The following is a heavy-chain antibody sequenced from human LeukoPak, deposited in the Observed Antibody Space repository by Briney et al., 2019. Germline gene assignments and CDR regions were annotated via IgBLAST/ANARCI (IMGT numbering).Heavy chain of an antibody. CDR3: ARGSHCSGGSCYHAFDI. CDR2: IYSSGST. D-gene: IGHD2-15*01. CDR1: GFTVSSNY. V-gene: IGHV3-53*01. Sequence: GALRLSCAASGFTVSSNYMSWVRQAPGKGLEWVSVIYSSGSTYYADSVKGRFTISRDNSKSTLYIQMNSLRAEDTAVYYCARGSHCSGGSCYHAFDIWGQGTMVTVSS. J-gene: IGHJ3*02.